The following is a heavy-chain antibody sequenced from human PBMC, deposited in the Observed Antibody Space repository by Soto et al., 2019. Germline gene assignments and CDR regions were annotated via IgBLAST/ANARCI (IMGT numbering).Heavy chain of an antibody. CDR3: ARGPSGDKVDY. V-gene: IGHV4-34*01. D-gene: IGHD1-26*01. CDR1: GGSISGYY. CDR2: IDNSGST. J-gene: IGHJ4*02. Sequence: SETLSLTCAVYGGSISGYYWSWIRQPPGAGLESIGHIDNSGSTYCNPSLKSQVTISVDMSTNQFSLKLSSVTASVTAVYYCARGPSGDKVDYWGQGTLVTVSS.